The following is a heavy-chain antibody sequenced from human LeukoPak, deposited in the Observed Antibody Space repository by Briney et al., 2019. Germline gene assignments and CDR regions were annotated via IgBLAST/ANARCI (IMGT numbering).Heavy chain of an antibody. CDR3: ARSSGEGWFDP. V-gene: IGHV6-1*01. CDR1: GDSFSSNSAA. D-gene: IGHD6-19*01. J-gene: IGHJ5*02. Sequence: SQTLSPTCAISGDSFSSNSAAWNWMRQSPGRGREWRGRTYYRSKWYNEYAVCVKSRITINPDTSKNQFSLQLNSVTPEDTAVYYCARSSGEGWFDPWGQGALVTVSS. CDR2: TYYRSKWYN.